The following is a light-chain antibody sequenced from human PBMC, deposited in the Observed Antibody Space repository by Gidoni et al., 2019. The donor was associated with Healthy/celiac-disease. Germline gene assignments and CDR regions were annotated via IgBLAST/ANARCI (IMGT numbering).Light chain of an antibody. CDR2: GAS. CDR3: QQYGSSPLYS. J-gene: IGKJ2*03. Sequence: IVLTQSPGTLSLSPGERATLSCRASQSVSSSYLAWYQQKPGQAPRLLIYGASSRATGIPDRFSGSGSGTDFTLTISRLEPEDFAVHYCQQYGSSPLYSFGQGTKLEIK. V-gene: IGKV3-20*01. CDR1: QSVSSSY.